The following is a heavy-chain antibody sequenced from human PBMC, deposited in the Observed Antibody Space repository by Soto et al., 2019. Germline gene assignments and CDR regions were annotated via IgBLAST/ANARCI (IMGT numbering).Heavy chain of an antibody. J-gene: IGHJ4*02. CDR1: GFTFSSYA. Sequence: GSLRLSCAASGFTFSSYAMHWVRQAPGKGLEWVAVISYDGSNKYYADSVKGRVTISRDNSKNTLYLQMNSLRAEDTDVYYCARSAPGGYSYGWYYFDYWGQGTLVTVSS. V-gene: IGHV3-30-3*01. CDR3: ARSAPGGYSYGWYYFDY. CDR2: ISYDGSNK. D-gene: IGHD5-18*01.